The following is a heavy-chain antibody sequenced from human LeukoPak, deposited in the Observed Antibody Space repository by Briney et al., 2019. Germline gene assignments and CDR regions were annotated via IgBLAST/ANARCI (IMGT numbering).Heavy chain of an antibody. D-gene: IGHD2-15*01. J-gene: IGHJ4*02. CDR3: AKVRSAVVAAATNY. CDR1: GFTFSNYA. Sequence: WGSLSFYCAASGFTFSNYAMSWVGQAPGKGLEGGSVISGSGGSTYHADSVKGRFTISRDNSNNTLYLQMNSLRAEDTAIYYCAKVRSAVVAAATNYWGQGTLVTVSS. CDR2: ISGSGGST. V-gene: IGHV3-23*01.